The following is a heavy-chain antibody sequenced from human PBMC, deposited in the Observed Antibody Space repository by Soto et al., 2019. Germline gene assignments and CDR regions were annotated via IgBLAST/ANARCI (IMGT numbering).Heavy chain of an antibody. CDR3: ATYVVVPAAILDSDAFDI. D-gene: IGHD2-2*02. J-gene: IGHJ3*02. Sequence: SVKVSCKASGGTFSSYAISWVRQAPGQGLEWMGGIIPIFGTANYAQKFQGRVTITADKSTSTAYMELSSLRSEDTAVYYCATYVVVPAAILDSDAFDIWGQGTMVTVSS. CDR2: IIPIFGTA. CDR1: GGTFSSYA. V-gene: IGHV1-69*06.